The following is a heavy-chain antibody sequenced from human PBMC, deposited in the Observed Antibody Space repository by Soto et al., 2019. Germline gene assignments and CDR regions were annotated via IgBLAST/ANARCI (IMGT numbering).Heavy chain of an antibody. Sequence: GASVKVSCKASGGTFSSYTISWVRQAPGQGLECIGRIIPILGIANYAQMFQGRVTITADKSTSTAYMELSSLRSVTAADTAVYYCVRSIYCGGDCYLEAFDIWGQGTMVTVSS. D-gene: IGHD2-21*02. CDR3: VRSIYCGGDCYLEAFDI. CDR1: GGTFSSYT. V-gene: IGHV1-69*02. CDR2: IIPILGIA. J-gene: IGHJ3*02.